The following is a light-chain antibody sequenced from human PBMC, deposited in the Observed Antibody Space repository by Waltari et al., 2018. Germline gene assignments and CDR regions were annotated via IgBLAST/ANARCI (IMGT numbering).Light chain of an antibody. CDR1: SSNIGSNT. CDR2: SNN. V-gene: IGLV1-44*01. J-gene: IGLJ2*01. Sequence: QSVLTQPPSASGTPGQRVTISCSGSSSNIGSNTVNWYQQLPGTAPKLLIYSNNPRPPGVPDRFSGSKSGTSASLAISGLQSEDEADYYWAAWDDSLNGPVFGGGTKLTVL. CDR3: AAWDDSLNGPV.